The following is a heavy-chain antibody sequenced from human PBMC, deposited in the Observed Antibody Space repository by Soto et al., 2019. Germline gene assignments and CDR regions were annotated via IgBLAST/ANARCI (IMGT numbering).Heavy chain of an antibody. CDR1: VFTFSNYA. V-gene: IGHV3-23*01. Sequence: PGGSLRLSCAASVFTFSNYAMSWVRQAPGKGLEWVSAVSGDGDSTYYAESVKGRFTIYRDNSKNTLYMQMNSLRADDTALYYCAKDPVYGGEIYWYFGLWGRGTLVTVSS. J-gene: IGHJ2*01. D-gene: IGHD2-21*01. CDR3: AKDPVYGGEIYWYFGL. CDR2: VSGDGDST.